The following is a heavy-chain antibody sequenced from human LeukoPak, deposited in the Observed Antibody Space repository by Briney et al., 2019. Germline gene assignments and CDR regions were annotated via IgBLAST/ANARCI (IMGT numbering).Heavy chain of an antibody. Sequence: SPSETLSLTCTVSGGSISSSSYYWGWIRQPPGKGLEWIGSIYYSGSTYYNPSLKSRVTISVDTSKNQFSLKLSSVTAADTAVYYCAGSGYSGYGEFDYWGQGTLVTVSS. V-gene: IGHV4-39*07. CDR1: GGSISSSSYY. CDR3: AGSGYSGYGEFDY. D-gene: IGHD5-12*01. J-gene: IGHJ4*02. CDR2: IYYSGST.